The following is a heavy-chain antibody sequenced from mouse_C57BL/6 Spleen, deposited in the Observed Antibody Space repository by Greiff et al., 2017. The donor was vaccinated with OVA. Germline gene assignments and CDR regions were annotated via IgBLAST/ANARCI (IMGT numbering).Heavy chain of an antibody. V-gene: IGHV3-1*01. CDR1: GYSITSGYD. J-gene: IGHJ1*03. D-gene: IGHD1-1*01. CDR2: ISYSGST. CDR3: ARGGYYGSSYEGYFDV. Sequence: EVKLVESGPGMVKPSQSLSLTCTVTGYSITSGYDWHWIRHFPGNKLEWMGYISYSGSTNYNPSLKSRISITHDTSKNHFFLKLNSVTTEDTATYYCARGGYYGSSYEGYFDVWGTGTTVTVSS.